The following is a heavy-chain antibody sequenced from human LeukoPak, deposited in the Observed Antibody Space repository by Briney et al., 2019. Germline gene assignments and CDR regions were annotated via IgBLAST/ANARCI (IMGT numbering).Heavy chain of an antibody. CDR2: IIPIFGTA. D-gene: IGHD5-18*01. Sequence: GASVKVSCKASGGTFSSYAISWVRQAPGQGLEWMGRIIPIFGTANYAQKFQGRVTITTDESTSTAYMELSSLRSEDTAVYYCATSPGGDSYGLLFSWGYWGQGTLVTVSS. J-gene: IGHJ4*02. CDR1: GGTFSSYA. CDR3: ATSPGGDSYGLLFSWGY. V-gene: IGHV1-69*05.